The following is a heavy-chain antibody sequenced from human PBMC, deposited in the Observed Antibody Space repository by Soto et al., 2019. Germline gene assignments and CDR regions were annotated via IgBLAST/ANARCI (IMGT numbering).Heavy chain of an antibody. CDR3: AKELKAVGSRSYYYYYGMDV. Sequence: QVQLVESGGGVVQPGRSLRLSCAASGFTFRSYDMHWVRQAPGKGLEWMGVISYDGSNKYYADSVKGRFTISRDNSKNTLYLQMNSLRAEDTAVYYCAKELKAVGSRSYYYYYGMDVWGQGTTVTVSS. CDR2: ISYDGSNK. V-gene: IGHV3-30*18. J-gene: IGHJ6*02. CDR1: GFTFRSYD. D-gene: IGHD6-19*01.